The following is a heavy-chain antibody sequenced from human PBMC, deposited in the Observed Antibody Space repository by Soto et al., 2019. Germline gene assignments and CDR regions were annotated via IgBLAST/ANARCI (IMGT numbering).Heavy chain of an antibody. Sequence: EVQLVESGGGLVKPGGSLRLSCAASGFTFSSYSMNWVRQAPGKGLEWVSSISSSSSYIYYADSVKGRFTISRDNAKNSLYLQVISLRAEDTAVYYCAREGIAAALDYWGQGTLVTVSS. CDR2: ISSSSSYI. V-gene: IGHV3-21*01. CDR3: AREGIAAALDY. CDR1: GFTFSSYS. J-gene: IGHJ4*02. D-gene: IGHD6-13*01.